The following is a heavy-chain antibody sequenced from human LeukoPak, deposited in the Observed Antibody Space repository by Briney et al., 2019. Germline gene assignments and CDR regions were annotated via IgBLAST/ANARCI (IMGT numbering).Heavy chain of an antibody. CDR3: ARGIYSNGNMNDY. CDR2: ISDDGGRK. D-gene: IGHD4-11*01. V-gene: IGHV3-30*04. Sequence: SCKTSGYTFTGYYMHWVRQAPGKGLDWVAIISDDGGRKFYADSVKGRFTISRDNSKNTLYLQMNSLRAEDTAVYYCARGIYSNGNMNDYWGQGTLVTVSS. J-gene: IGHJ4*02. CDR1: GYTFTGYY.